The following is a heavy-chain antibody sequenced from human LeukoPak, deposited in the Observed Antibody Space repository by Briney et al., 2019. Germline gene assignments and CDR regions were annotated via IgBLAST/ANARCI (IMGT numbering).Heavy chain of an antibody. CDR1: GYTFTSYG. D-gene: IGHD6-19*01. V-gene: IGHV1-18*01. CDR2: ISAYNGNT. J-gene: IGHJ4*02. Sequence: ASVKVSCKTSGYTFTSYGISWVRQAPGQGLEWMGWISAYNGNTNYAQKLQGRVTLTTDTSTSTAYMELRSLRSDDTAVYYCTRDTAVAGTLGLRYWGQGTLVTVSS. CDR3: TRDTAVAGTLGLRY.